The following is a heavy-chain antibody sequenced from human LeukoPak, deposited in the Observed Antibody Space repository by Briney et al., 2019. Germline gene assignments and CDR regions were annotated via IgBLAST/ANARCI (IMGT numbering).Heavy chain of an antibody. CDR3: ATGYTYDYSLY. J-gene: IGHJ4*02. D-gene: IGHD5-18*01. CDR1: GDTVTGFS. V-gene: IGHV1-24*01. Sequence: ASVKVSCKVSGDTVTGFSIHWVRQAPGHGLEWMGGFDPEDGARIFTQKFQGRVTMTEDTSTDTAYMDLSSLRSEDTAVYYCATGYTYDYSLYWGQGTLVTVSS. CDR2: FDPEDGAR.